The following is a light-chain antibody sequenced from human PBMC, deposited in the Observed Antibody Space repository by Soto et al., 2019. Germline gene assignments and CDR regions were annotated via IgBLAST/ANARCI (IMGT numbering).Light chain of an antibody. CDR2: YNS. Sequence: SYELTQPLSVSVAPGKTTRITCGGTNIGSKRVHWYHQRPGQAPVLVIYYNSDRPSGIPERFSGSNAGNTATLTISRVEAGDEADYYCQVWDSGSDQVVFGGGTKLTVL. CDR1: NIGSKR. CDR3: QVWDSGSDQVV. V-gene: IGLV3-21*04. J-gene: IGLJ2*01.